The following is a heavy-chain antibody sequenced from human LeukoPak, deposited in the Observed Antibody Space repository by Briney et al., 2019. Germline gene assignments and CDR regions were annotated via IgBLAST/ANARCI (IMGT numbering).Heavy chain of an antibody. Sequence: PSETLSLTGAVSGYSISSGYYWGWIRQPPGKGLEWIGSIYHSGSTYYNPSLKSRVTISVDTSKNQFSLKLSSVTAADTAVYYCARTDDYSPDYYYYMDVWGKGTTVTVS. V-gene: IGHV4-38-2*01. J-gene: IGHJ6*03. D-gene: IGHD4-11*01. CDR2: IYHSGST. CDR3: ARTDDYSPDYYYYMDV. CDR1: GYSISSGYY.